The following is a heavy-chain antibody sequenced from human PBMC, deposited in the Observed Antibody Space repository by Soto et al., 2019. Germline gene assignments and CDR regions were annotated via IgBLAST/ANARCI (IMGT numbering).Heavy chain of an antibody. D-gene: IGHD3-3*01. CDR3: ASPRQGNYDFLSGYYALDY. Sequence: SETLSLTCTVSGGSVSSGSYYWSWIRQPPGKGLEWIGYIYYSGSTNYNPSLKSRVTISVDTSKNQFSLKLSSVTAADTAVYYCASPRQGNYDFLSGYYALDYWSQGTLVTVSS. V-gene: IGHV4-61*01. J-gene: IGHJ4*02. CDR2: IYYSGST. CDR1: GGSVSSGSYY.